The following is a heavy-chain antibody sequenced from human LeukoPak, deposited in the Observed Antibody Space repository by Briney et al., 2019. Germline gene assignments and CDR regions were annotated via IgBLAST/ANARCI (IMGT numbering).Heavy chain of an antibody. Sequence: PGGSLRLSCAASGFTFSSHWMSWVRQAPGKGLEWVANIKQDGSEKYYVDSVKGRFTISRDNAKNSLCLQMNSLRAEDTAVYYCARDMSSGWYDYWGQGTLVTVSS. V-gene: IGHV3-7*03. D-gene: IGHD6-19*01. CDR2: IKQDGSEK. CDR3: ARDMSSGWYDY. J-gene: IGHJ4*02. CDR1: GFTFSSHW.